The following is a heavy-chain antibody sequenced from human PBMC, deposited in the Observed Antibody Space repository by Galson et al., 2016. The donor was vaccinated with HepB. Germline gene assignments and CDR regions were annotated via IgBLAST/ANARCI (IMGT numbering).Heavy chain of an antibody. CDR2: ITGTTGST. CDR1: GFTFSNYA. Sequence: SLRLSCAASGFTFSNYAMSWFRQASGKGLEWVSAITGTTGSTHYADSVKGRFTISRDNSRNTLYLQMNSLRAEDMALYYCAKKGDTSDYYHYFDDWGQGTLVTVSS. V-gene: IGHV3-23*01. J-gene: IGHJ4*02. CDR3: AKKGDTSDYYHYFDD. D-gene: IGHD3-22*01.